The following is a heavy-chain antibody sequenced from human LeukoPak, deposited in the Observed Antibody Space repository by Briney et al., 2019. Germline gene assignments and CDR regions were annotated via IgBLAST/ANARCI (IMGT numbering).Heavy chain of an antibody. D-gene: IGHD6-19*01. Sequence: SETLSLTCTVSGVYITNYYWSWLRQSPGKGLEWVGYISSSGNTNYNAALKCRVTISVDTYKTHFSLILSSVTAADTAVYYCARGPPDSQWLVWYYFDYWGQGTLVTVSS. V-gene: IGHV4-59*01. CDR1: GVYITNYY. J-gene: IGHJ4*02. CDR2: ISSSGNT. CDR3: ARGPPDSQWLVWYYFDY.